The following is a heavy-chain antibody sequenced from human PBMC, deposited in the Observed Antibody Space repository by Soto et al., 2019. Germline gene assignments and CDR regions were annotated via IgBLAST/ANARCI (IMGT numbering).Heavy chain of an antibody. CDR2: IIPSLGIA. J-gene: IGHJ5*02. CDR1: GGTFSSYT. CDR3: AREIKGRQLPTVTTARGWFDP. V-gene: IGHV1-69*08. Sequence: QVQLVQSGAEVKKPGSSVKVSCKASGGTFSSYTISWVRQAPGQGLEWMGRIIPSLGIANYAQKIQGRVTITADKSGRTAYMELSSLRFEDTAVYYCAREIKGRQLPTVTTARGWFDPWGQGNLVTVSS. D-gene: IGHD4-4*01.